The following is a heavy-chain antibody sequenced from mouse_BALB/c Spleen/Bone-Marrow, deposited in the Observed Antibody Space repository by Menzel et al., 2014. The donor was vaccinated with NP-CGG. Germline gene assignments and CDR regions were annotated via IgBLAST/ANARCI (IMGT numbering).Heavy chain of an antibody. J-gene: IGHJ1*01. Sequence: QVQLQQSGAELVKPGASVKLSCKASGYTFTSYWMHWVKQRPGQGLEWIGEINPSNGRTNYNEMFKSKATLTVDKSSSTAYMQLSSQTSEDSAVYYCARWNYYGSLYWYFDVWGAGTTVTVSS. CDR2: INPSNGRT. D-gene: IGHD1-1*01. CDR1: GYTFTSYW. CDR3: ARWNYYGSLYWYFDV. V-gene: IGHV1S81*02.